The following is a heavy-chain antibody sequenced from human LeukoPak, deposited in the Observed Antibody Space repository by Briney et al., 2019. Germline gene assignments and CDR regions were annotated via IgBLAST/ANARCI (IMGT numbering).Heavy chain of an antibody. D-gene: IGHD6-19*01. CDR3: ARDGGRSGGWNFDY. V-gene: IGHV1-2*02. J-gene: IGHJ4*02. CDR2: INPNSGGT. Sequence: ASVKVSCKASGYTFTGYYMHWVRQAPGQGLEWMGWINPNSGGTNYAQKFQGRVTMTRDTSISTAYMELSRLRSDDTAVYYCARDGGRSGGWNFDYWGQGTLVTVSS. CDR1: GYTFTGYY.